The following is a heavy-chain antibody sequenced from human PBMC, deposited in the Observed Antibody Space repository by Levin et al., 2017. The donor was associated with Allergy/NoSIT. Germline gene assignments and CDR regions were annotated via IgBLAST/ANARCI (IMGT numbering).Heavy chain of an antibody. V-gene: IGHV1-8*01. CDR3: ARNETMVSRYYGLDV. Sequence: GESLKISCKASGYTFNNYDINWVRQATGQGLEWLGWMNPSSGKTGYAQKFQGRVTMTRDTSISTAYLELSRLTSDDTAVYYCARNETMVSRYYGLDVWGQGTTVTVSS. CDR1: GYTFNNYD. CDR2: MNPSSGKT. J-gene: IGHJ6*02. D-gene: IGHD1-1*01.